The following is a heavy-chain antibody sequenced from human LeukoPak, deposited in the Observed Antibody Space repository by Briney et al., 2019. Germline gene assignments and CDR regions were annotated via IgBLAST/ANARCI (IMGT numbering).Heavy chain of an antibody. V-gene: IGHV3-48*01. J-gene: IGHJ4*02. CDR2: INSRSSTI. Sequence: GGSLRPSCAASRFTFSNYGVNWVRQAPGKGLEWVSYINSRSSTIYYADSVRGRFTISRDNAKNSLYLQMNSLRAEDTAVYYCADLSSGTLDYWGQGTLVTVSS. D-gene: IGHD1-1*01. CDR1: RFTFSNYG. CDR3: ADLSSGTLDY.